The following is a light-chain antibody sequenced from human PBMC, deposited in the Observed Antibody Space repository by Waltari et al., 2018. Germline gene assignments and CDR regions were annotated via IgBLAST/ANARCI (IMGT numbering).Light chain of an antibody. CDR1: QRISIW. CDR3: QQYNTNSPWT. Sequence: DIQMTQSPSTLSASVGDRVTITCRASQRISIWLAWYQQKPGKAPKLLIYKASTLGRGIPSRFSGSGSGTEFTLTISSLQPDDFATYYCQQYNTNSPWTFGQGTKVEIK. CDR2: KAS. J-gene: IGKJ1*01. V-gene: IGKV1-5*03.